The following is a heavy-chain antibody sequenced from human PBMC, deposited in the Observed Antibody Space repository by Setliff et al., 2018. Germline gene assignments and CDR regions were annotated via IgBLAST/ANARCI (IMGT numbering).Heavy chain of an antibody. CDR2: INHSGNT. J-gene: IGHJ4*02. CDR1: GGSFSDYY. V-gene: IGHV4-34*01. D-gene: IGHD3-3*01. Sequence: PSETLSLTCTVYGGSFSDYYWGWIRQSPGKRPEWIAEINHSGNTNYNPSLNSRVSVSVDTPTNQFSLKVFSVTAADTAVYYCRFWSSYYKNDYWAQGTLVTVSS. CDR3: RFWSSYYKNDY.